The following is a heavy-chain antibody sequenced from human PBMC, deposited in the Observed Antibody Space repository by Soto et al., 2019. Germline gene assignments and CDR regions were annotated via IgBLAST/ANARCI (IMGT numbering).Heavy chain of an antibody. V-gene: IGHV4-31*03. CDR3: ARNHAYCGGDCSGSFDY. D-gene: IGHD2-21*02. CDR1: GGSISNGDYY. J-gene: IGHJ4*02. CDR2: IYYTGST. Sequence: QVQLQESGPGLVKPSQTLSLTCTVSGGSISNGDYYWSWIRHHPGKGLEWIGYIYYTGSTYYNPSLKSRVTISVDTSKNHFSLNLSSVTAADTAVYYCARNHAYCGGDCSGSFDYWGQGTLVTVSS.